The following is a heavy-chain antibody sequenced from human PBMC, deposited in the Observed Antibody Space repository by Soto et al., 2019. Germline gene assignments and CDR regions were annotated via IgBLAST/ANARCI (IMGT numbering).Heavy chain of an antibody. V-gene: IGHV4-39*01. D-gene: IGHD3-9*01. CDR3: ARHSTLRYFRSWFDP. Sequence: SETLSLTCTVSGGSISSSSYYWGWIRQPPGKGLGWIGSIYYSGSTYYNPSLKSRVTISVDTSKNQFSLKLSTVTAADTAVYYCARHSTLRYFRSWFDPWGQGTLVTVSS. J-gene: IGHJ5*02. CDR1: GGSISSSSYY. CDR2: IYYSGST.